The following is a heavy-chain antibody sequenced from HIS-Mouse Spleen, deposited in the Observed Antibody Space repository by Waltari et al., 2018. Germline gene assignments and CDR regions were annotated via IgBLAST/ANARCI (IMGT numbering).Heavy chain of an antibody. D-gene: IGHD6-13*01. CDR2: IYYSGST. CDR3: AREIPYSSSWYDWYFDL. Sequence: QRQLQESGPGLVKPSETLSLTCTVSGGSISSSSYYWGWIRQPPGKGLEWIGSIYYSGSTYYNPSLKSRVTISVDTSKNQFSLKLSSVTAADTAVYYCAREIPYSSSWYDWYFDLWGRGTLVTVSS. CDR1: GGSISSSSYY. V-gene: IGHV4-39*07. J-gene: IGHJ2*01.